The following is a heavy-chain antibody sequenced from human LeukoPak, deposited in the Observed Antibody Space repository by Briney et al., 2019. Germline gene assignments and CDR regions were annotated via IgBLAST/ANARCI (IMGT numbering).Heavy chain of an antibody. CDR3: APTGQDCSSTSCYSWFDP. J-gene: IGHJ5*02. D-gene: IGHD2-2*02. CDR2: IIPIFGTA. CDR1: GGTFISYA. V-gene: IGHV1-69*13. Sequence: SVTVSCKASGGTFISYAISWVRQAPGQGLEWMGGIIPIFGTANYAQKFQGRVTITADESTSTAYMELSSLRSEDTAVYYCAPTGQDCSSTSCYSWFDPWGQGTLVTVSS.